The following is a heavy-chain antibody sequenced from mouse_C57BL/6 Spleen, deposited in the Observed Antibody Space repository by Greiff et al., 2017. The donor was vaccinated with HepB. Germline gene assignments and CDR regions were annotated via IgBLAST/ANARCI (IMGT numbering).Heavy chain of an antibody. CDR3: AKADGNYVGYFDV. CDR1: RFSLTSSA. CDR2: IWGDGSI. Sequence: VQRVVSRPGLVARSQILSISPAVPRFSLTSSAVCSVCQRPVKGLEWRGVIWGDGSIIYHSVLISRLSTSKNNSKSQVFLKVNSLLTDNTATYYCAKADGNYVGYFDVWGTGTTVTVSS. V-gene: IGHV2-3*01. D-gene: IGHD2-1*01. J-gene: IGHJ1*03.